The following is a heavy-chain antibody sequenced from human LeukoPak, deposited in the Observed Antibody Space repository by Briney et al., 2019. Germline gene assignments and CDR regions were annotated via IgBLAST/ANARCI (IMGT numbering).Heavy chain of an antibody. J-gene: IGHJ4*02. CDR3: ARLGTMVRGAIHY. CDR2: INHSGST. D-gene: IGHD3-10*01. Sequence: GSLRLPCAASGFTFSGSAMHWVRQPPGKGLEWIGEINHSGSTNYNPSLKSRVTISVDTSKNQFSLKLSSVTAADTAVYYCARLGTMVRGAIHYWGQGTLVTVSS. V-gene: IGHV4-34*01. CDR1: GFTFSGSA.